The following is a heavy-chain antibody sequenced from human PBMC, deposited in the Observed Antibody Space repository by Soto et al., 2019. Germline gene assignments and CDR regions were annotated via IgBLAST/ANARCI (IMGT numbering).Heavy chain of an antibody. Sequence: QVQLVESGGGVVQPGRSLRLSCAASGFTFSSYGMHWVRQAPGKGLEWVAVIWYDGSNKYYADSVKGRFTISRDNSKNTLYLQMNSLRAEDTAVYYCAREGDYGDYSKNWFDPWGQGTLVTVSS. CDR2: IWYDGSNK. D-gene: IGHD4-17*01. CDR3: AREGDYGDYSKNWFDP. V-gene: IGHV3-33*01. J-gene: IGHJ5*02. CDR1: GFTFSSYG.